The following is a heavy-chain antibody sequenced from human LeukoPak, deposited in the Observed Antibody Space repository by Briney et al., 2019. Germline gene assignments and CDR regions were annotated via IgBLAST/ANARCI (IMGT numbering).Heavy chain of an antibody. J-gene: IGHJ4*02. Sequence: GGSLRLSCAASGFTFSSYAMSWVRQAPGKGLEWVSATSGSGGSTYYADSVKGRFTISRDNSKNTLYLQMNSLRAEDTAVYYCARESYDYVWGSYRPGEYWGQGTLVTV. CDR3: ARESYDYVWGSYRPGEY. CDR2: TSGSGGST. CDR1: GFTFSSYA. D-gene: IGHD3-16*02. V-gene: IGHV3-23*01.